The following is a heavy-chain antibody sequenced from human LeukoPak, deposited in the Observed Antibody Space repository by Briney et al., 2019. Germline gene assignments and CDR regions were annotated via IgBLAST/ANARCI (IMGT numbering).Heavy chain of an antibody. CDR1: GFTFSSYW. CDR2: IKQDGSEK. D-gene: IGHD6-13*01. J-gene: IGHJ6*03. CDR3: AKTHVSSSWTNYYYYMDV. V-gene: IGHV3-7*03. Sequence: GGSLRLSCAASGFTFSSYWMSWVRQAPGKGLEWVANIKQDGSEKYYVDSVKGRFTISRDNAKNSLYLQMNSLRAEDTAVYYCAKTHVSSSWTNYYYYMDVWGKGTTVTISS.